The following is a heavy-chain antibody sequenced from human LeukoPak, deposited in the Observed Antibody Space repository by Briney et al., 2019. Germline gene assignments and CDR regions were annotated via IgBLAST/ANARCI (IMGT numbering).Heavy chain of an antibody. CDR2: IIPIFGTA. Sequence: SVKVSCKASGGTFSSYAISWVRQAPGQGLEWMGGIIPIFGTANYAQKFQGRVTITADESTSTAYMELSSLRSEDTAVYYCARDLISLGAFKAFDIWGQGTMVTVSS. D-gene: IGHD3-16*01. J-gene: IGHJ3*02. CDR1: GGTFSSYA. CDR3: ARDLISLGAFKAFDI. V-gene: IGHV1-69*13.